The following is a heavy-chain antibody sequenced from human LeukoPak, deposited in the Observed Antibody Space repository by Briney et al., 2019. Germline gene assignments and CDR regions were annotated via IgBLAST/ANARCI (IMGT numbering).Heavy chain of an antibody. CDR2: INPNSGGT. CDR1: GYTFTGYY. V-gene: IGHV1-2*02. CDR3: ARSPSYYDFWSGYTRYYYYYYGMDV. Sequence: GASVKVSCKASGYTFTGYYMHWVRQAPGQGLEWMGWINPNSGGTNYAQKFQGRVTMTRNTSISTAYMELSSLRSEDTAVYYCARSPSYYDFWSGYTRYYYYYYGMDVWGQGTTVTVSS. J-gene: IGHJ6*02. D-gene: IGHD3-3*01.